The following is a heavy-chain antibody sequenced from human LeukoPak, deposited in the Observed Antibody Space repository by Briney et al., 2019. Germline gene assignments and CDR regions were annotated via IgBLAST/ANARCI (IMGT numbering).Heavy chain of an antibody. J-gene: IGHJ4*02. CDR3: ARGQFIAVAGNEDY. CDR1: GFTFSSYW. CDR2: IKQDGSEK. D-gene: IGHD6-19*01. Sequence: GGSLRLSCAASGFTFSSYWMSWIRQAPGKGLEWVANIKQDGSEKYYVDSVKGRFTISRDNAKNSLYLQMNSLRAEDTAVYYCARGQFIAVAGNEDYWGQGTLVTVSS. V-gene: IGHV3-7*01.